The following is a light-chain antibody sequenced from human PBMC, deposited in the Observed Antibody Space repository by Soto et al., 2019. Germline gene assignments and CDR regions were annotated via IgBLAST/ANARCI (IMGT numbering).Light chain of an antibody. CDR1: SSNIGSST. CDR2: RSD. J-gene: IGLJ1*01. CDR3: AAWDEALNGHV. V-gene: IGLV1-44*01. Sequence: QSVLTQPPSASGTPGQRVTISCSGRSSNIGSSTVHWFQQLPGTAPKLLIHRSDQRPSGVPDRFSSSKSGTSASLAISGLQSEDEADYYCAAWDEALNGHVFGTGTKLTVL.